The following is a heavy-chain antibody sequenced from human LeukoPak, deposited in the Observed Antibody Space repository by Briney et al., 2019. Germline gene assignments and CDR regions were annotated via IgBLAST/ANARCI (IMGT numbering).Heavy chain of an antibody. J-gene: IGHJ3*02. CDR2: INPSGGST. V-gene: IGHV1-46*01. Sequence: ASVKVSCKASGYTFTSYYMHWVRQAPGQGLEWVGIINPSGGSTSYAQKFQGRVTMTRDTSTSTVYMELSTLRSEDTAVYYCARVLPDIVATSDAFDIWGQGTMVTVSS. CDR3: ARVLPDIVATSDAFDI. D-gene: IGHD5-12*01. CDR1: GYTFTSYY.